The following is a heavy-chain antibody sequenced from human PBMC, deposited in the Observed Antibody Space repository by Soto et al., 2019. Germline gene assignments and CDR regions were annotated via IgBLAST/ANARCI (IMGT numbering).Heavy chain of an antibody. CDR1: GFTFSSYS. CDR3: ARERNYDILTGYIVDAFDI. D-gene: IGHD3-9*01. J-gene: IGHJ3*02. V-gene: IGHV3-21*01. Sequence: GGSLRLSCAASGFTFSSYSMNWVRQAPGKGLEWVSAISSSSSYIYYADSVKGRFTISRDNAKNSLYLQMNSLRAEDTAVYYCARERNYDILTGYIVDAFDIWGPGTRVTVSS. CDR2: ISSSSSYI.